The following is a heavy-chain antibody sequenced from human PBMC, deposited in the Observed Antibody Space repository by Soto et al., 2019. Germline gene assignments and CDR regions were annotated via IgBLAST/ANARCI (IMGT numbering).Heavy chain of an antibody. CDR1: GGSISGGGYY. CDR2: IYYSGST. Sequence: QVQLQESGPGLVKPSQTLSLTCTVSGGSISGGGYYWSWIRQHPGKGLEWIGYIYYSGSTYYNPYLKSRVTISVDTSKNQFSLKLSSVTAADTALYYCARFYMVRGLMGAFDIWGQGTLVTVSS. D-gene: IGHD3-10*01. V-gene: IGHV4-31*03. CDR3: ARFYMVRGLMGAFDI. J-gene: IGHJ3*02.